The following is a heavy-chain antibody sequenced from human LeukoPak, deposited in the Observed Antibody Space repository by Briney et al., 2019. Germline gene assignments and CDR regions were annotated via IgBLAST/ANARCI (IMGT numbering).Heavy chain of an antibody. V-gene: IGHV4-59*01. D-gene: IGHD2-2*01. Sequence: SETLSLTCTVSGGSISSYYWSWIRQPPGKGLEWIGYIYYSGSTNYNPSLKSRVTISVDTSKNQFSLKLSSVTAADTAVYYCARREEYCSSTSCNPWFDPWGQGTLVTVSS. J-gene: IGHJ5*02. CDR1: GGSISSYY. CDR3: ARREEYCSSTSCNPWFDP. CDR2: IYYSGST.